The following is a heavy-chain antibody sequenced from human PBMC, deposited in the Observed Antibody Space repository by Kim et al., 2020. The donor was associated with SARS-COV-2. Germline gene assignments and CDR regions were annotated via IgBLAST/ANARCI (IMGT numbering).Heavy chain of an antibody. CDR1: GFTFSDYC. CDR3: GRGSGVVDT. Sequence: GGSLRLSCTASGFTFSDYCMHWVRQVPGQGLVWVSRISPDGSSTNYADSVKGRFIISRDNAKNTLSLHMYSLRAEDSAVYYCGRGSGVVDTWGQGTLVTVSS. J-gene: IGHJ5*02. CDR2: ISPDGSST. D-gene: IGHD5-12*01. V-gene: IGHV3-74*01.